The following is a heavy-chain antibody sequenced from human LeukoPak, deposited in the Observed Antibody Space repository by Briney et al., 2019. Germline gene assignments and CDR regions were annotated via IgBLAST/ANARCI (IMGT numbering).Heavy chain of an antibody. Sequence: GGSLRLSCEASGFTFNTYSMNWARQAPGQGLEWVSSIDSSDGYMFYADSVKGRFIISRDNAKNSLFLQMNSLRGEDTAVYYCARCTTGKTFGSLREIKKSREIDYWGQGTLVTVSS. J-gene: IGHJ4*02. V-gene: IGHV3-21*01. CDR1: GFTFNTYS. CDR2: IDSSDGYM. D-gene: IGHD1-1*01. CDR3: ARCTTGKTFGSLREIKKSREIDY.